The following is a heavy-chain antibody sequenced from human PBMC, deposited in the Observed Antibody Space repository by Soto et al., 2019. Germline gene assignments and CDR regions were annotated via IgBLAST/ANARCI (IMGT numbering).Heavy chain of an antibody. D-gene: IGHD4-17*01. V-gene: IGHV4-39*01. J-gene: IGHJ3*02. CDR1: GGSISSSSYY. CDR3: ARPLGEGGTVGAFDI. Sequence: PSETLSLTCTVSGGSISSSSYYWGWIRQPPGKGLEWIGSIYYSGSTYYNPSLKSRVTISVDTSKNQFSLKLSSVTAADTAVYYCARPLGEGGTVGAFDIWGQGTMVTVS. CDR2: IYYSGST.